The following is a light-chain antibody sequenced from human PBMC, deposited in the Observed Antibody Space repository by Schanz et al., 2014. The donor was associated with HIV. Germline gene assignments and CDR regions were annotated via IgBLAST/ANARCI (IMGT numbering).Light chain of an antibody. CDR2: GVS. Sequence: ENALTQSPGILSLSPGERATLSCRASQSVGSNLAWYQQKPGQTPRLLIYGVSSRAAGIPDRFSGSGSGTDFTLTINRLEPEDFAIYYCQQYDSSTWTFGQGTKVEI. CDR3: QQYDSSTWT. CDR1: QSVGSN. J-gene: IGKJ1*01. V-gene: IGKV3-20*01.